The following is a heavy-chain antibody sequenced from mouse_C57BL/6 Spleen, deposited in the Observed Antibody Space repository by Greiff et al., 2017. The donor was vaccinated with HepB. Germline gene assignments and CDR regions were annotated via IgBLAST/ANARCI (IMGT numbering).Heavy chain of an antibody. V-gene: IGHV1-81*01. J-gene: IGHJ1*03. D-gene: IGHD1-1*01. CDR1: GYTFTSYG. Sequence: VQLQQSGAELARPGASVKLSCKASGYTFTSYGISWVKQRTGQGLEWIGEIYPRSGNTYYNEKFKGKATLTADKSSSTAYMEIRSLTSEDSAVYFCAIRCDYYGSSYWDFDGWGTGTTVTVSS. CDR2: IYPRSGNT. CDR3: AIRCDYYGSSYWDFDG.